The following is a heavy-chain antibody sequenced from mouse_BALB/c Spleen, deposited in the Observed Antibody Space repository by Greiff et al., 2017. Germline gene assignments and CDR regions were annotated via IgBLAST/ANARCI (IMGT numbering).Heavy chain of an antibody. J-gene: IGHJ3*01. CDR2: ISYDGSN. Sequence: EVKLMESGPGLVKPSQSLSLTCSVTGYSITSGYYWNWIRQFPGNKLEWMGYISYDGSNNYNPSLKNRISITRDTSKNQFFLKLNSVTTEDTATYYCARDSAPFAYWGQGTLVTVSA. CDR3: ARDSAPFAY. V-gene: IGHV3-6*02. CDR1: GYSITSGYY.